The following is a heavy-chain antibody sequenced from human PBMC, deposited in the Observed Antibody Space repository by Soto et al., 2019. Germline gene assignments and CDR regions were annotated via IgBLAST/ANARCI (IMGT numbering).Heavy chain of an antibody. D-gene: IGHD4-17*01. CDR2: TYYRSKWYN. J-gene: IGHJ5*02. CDR3: ARDLPHDYSVYNWFDP. V-gene: IGHV6-1*01. Sequence: SQTLSLTCAISGDSVSSNSAAWNWIRQSPSRGLEWLGRTYYRSKWYNDYAVSVKSRITINPDTSKNQFSLQLNSVTPEDTAVYYCARDLPHDYSVYNWFDPWGQGTLVTVSS. CDR1: GDSVSSNSAA.